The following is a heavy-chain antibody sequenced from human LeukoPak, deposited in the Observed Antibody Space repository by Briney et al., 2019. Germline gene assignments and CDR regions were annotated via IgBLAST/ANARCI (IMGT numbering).Heavy chain of an antibody. J-gene: IGHJ4*02. CDR1: GFTFSRYA. V-gene: IGHV3-30*04. CDR2: ISYDGSEK. Sequence: GRSPRLSCAASGFTFSRYAMHWVRQAPGKGLEWVAAISYDGSEKYYADSVKDRFTISRDNSKNTLYLQMNSLRAEDTAVYYCARVYYGSGSYSFDYWGQGTLVTVSS. CDR3: ARVYYGSGSYSFDY. D-gene: IGHD3-10*01.